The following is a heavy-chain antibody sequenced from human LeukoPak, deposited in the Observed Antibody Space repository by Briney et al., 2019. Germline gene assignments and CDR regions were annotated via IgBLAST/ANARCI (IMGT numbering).Heavy chain of an antibody. CDR3: ARVTNPTLLWFGDVQQYFDY. D-gene: IGHD3-10*01. CDR1: GYTFTGYY. CDR2: INPNSGGT. V-gene: IGHV1-2*02. J-gene: IGHJ4*02. Sequence: ASVKVSCKASGYTFTGYYMHWVRQAPGQGLEWMGWINPNSGGTNYAQKLQGRVTMTTDTSTSTAYMELRSPRSDDTAVYYCARVTNPTLLWFGDVQQYFDYWGQGTLVTVSS.